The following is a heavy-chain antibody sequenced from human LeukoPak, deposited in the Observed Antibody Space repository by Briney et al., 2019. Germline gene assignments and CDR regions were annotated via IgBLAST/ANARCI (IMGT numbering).Heavy chain of an antibody. J-gene: IGHJ4*02. CDR1: GFTFSDFY. CDR2: ISGSGNNI. Sequence: GRSLRLSCEASGFTFSDFYMSCIRQAPGKGLECLSYISGSGNNIYYADSVRGRFTISRDNSQNSLYLQMNSLRTEDTAVYYCAKRRDYFDLWGQGALVTVSS. CDR3: AKRRDYFDL. V-gene: IGHV3-11*01.